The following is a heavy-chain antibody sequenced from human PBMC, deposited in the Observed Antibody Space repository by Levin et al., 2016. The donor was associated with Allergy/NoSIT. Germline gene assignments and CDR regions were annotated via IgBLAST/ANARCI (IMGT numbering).Heavy chain of an antibody. V-gene: IGHV3-23*01. Sequence: GESLKISCAASGFTFSSYAMSWVRQAPGRGLEWISSINGAGDDSYYIDSVKGRFTISRDNSKNTLYVQMNNLRAEDAAVYYCAKGFYASGRGTYTLDYWGQGTVVTVSS. D-gene: IGHD2/OR15-2a*01. CDR3: AKGFYASGRGTYTLDY. CDR2: INGAGDDS. J-gene: IGHJ4*02. CDR1: GFTFSSYA.